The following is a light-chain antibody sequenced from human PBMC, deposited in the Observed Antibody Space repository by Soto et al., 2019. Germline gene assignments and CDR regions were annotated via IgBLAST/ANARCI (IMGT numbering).Light chain of an antibody. CDR2: DAS. Sequence: DIQMTQSPSSLSASVGDRVIITCLASQDIGTYLAWYQQKSGKAPKLLIYDASYLETGVSSRFSARGSGTEFSFTISSLQPEDFATYYCQQHAELPLTFGRGTNIDIK. V-gene: IGKV1-33*01. CDR3: QQHAELPLT. J-gene: IGKJ4*01. CDR1: QDIGTY.